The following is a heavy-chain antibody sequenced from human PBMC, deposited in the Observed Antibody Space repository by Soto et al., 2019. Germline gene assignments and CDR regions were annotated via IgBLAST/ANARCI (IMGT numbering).Heavy chain of an antibody. CDR2: IIPIFGTA. Sequence: GASVKVSCKASGGTFSSYSISWARQAPGQGLEWMGGIIPIFGTANYAQKFQGRVTITADESTSTAYMELSSLRSEDTAAYYCARDRGPHASSGYYYVYPGQGTLVTLPS. CDR3: ARDRGPHASSGYYYVY. V-gene: IGHV1-69*13. D-gene: IGHD3-22*01. J-gene: IGHJ4*02. CDR1: GGTFSSYS.